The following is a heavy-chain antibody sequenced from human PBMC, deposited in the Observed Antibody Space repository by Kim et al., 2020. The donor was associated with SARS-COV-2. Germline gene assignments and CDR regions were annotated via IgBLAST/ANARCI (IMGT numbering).Heavy chain of an antibody. V-gene: IGHV1-2*02. J-gene: IGHJ6*02. Sequence: YAQKFQGRVTMTRATSISTAYMELSRLRSDDTAVYYCAREGPSYYYGMDVWGQGTTVTVSS. CDR3: AREGPSYYYGMDV.